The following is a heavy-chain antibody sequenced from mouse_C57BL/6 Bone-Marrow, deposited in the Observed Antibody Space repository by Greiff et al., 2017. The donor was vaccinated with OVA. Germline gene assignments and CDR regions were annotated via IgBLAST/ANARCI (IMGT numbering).Heavy chain of an antibody. J-gene: IGHJ3*01. D-gene: IGHD1-1*01. CDR2: IYPGNSDT. CDR3: TRGGHYYGSSYGAWFAY. Sequence: EVQLQQSGTVLARPGASVKMSCKTSGYTFTSYWMHWVKQRPGQGLEWIGAIYPGNSDTSYNQKFKGKAKLTAVTSASTAYMELSSLTNEDSAVYYCTRGGHYYGSSYGAWFAYWGQGTLVTVSA. V-gene: IGHV1-5*01. CDR1: GYTFTSYW.